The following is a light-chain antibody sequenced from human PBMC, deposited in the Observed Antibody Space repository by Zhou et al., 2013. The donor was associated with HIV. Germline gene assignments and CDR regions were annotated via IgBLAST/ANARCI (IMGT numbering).Light chain of an antibody. J-gene: IGKJ4*01. CDR3: QQYNSYPLT. CDR1: QNIGTY. Sequence: DIQMTQSPSSLSASLGDNLTVTCRASQNIGTYLNWYQVKPGKAPKLLIYDASNLESGVPSRFSGSGSGTHFTLTITSVQSEDFATYYCQQYNSYPLTFGGGTKVEIK. V-gene: IGKV1-33*01. CDR2: DAS.